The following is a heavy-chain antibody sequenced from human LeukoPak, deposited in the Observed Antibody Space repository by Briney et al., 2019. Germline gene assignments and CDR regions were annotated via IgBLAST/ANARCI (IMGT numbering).Heavy chain of an antibody. CDR2: INSDESRT. CDR1: GFTFSSYW. V-gene: IGHV3-74*01. J-gene: IGHJ4*02. D-gene: IGHD5-12*01. Sequence: GGSLRLSCAASGFTFSSYWMHWVRQAPGKGLVWVSRINSDESRTTYADSVKGRFTISRDNAKNTLYLQMNSLRAEDTAVYYCAKDRGFIVATITTLDYWGQGTLVTVSS. CDR3: AKDRGFIVATITTLDY.